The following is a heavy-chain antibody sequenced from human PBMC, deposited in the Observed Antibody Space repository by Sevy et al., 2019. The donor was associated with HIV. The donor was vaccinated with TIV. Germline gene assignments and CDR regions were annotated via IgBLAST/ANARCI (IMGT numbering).Heavy chain of an antibody. V-gene: IGHV1-8*01. CDR1: GYTLTDYD. CDR3: ARFLSTSYYYYNAMDV. Sequence: ASVKVSCRASGYTLTDYDINWVRQATGQGLEWMGWMSPNSGNTGYAQKFQGRVTMTRNTSISTAYMELSSLRSDDTAVYYCARFLSTSYYYYNAMDVWGQGPTVTVSS. J-gene: IGHJ6*02. CDR2: MSPNSGNT. D-gene: IGHD3-3*02.